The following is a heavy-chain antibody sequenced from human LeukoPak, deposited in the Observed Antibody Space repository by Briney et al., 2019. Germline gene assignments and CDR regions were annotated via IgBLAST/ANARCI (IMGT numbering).Heavy chain of an antibody. CDR2: IYTSGST. V-gene: IGHV4-4*07. J-gene: IGHJ4*02. D-gene: IGHD6-6*01. Sequence: PSETLSLTCAVSGGSISSYYWGWIRQPAGKGLEWIGRIYTSGSTNYNPSLKSRVTMSVDTSKNQFSLKLSSVTAADTAVYYCARGVYSSSQYYFDYWGQGTLVTVSS. CDR3: ARGVYSSSQYYFDY. CDR1: GGSISSYY.